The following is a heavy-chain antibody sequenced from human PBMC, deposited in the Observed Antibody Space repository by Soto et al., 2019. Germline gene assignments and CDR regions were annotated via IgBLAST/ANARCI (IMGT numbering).Heavy chain of an antibody. Sequence: PSQTLSLTCVISGDSVSSNTAAWNWIRSSPSRGLEWLGRTYYRSNWRHDYAVSVKSRITVNPDTSKNHFSLQLNSVTPDDTAVYYCARDREWGGVYYYDTVGAFDIWGQGTMVTVSS. CDR2: TYYRSNWRH. J-gene: IGHJ3*02. CDR1: GDSVSSNTAA. V-gene: IGHV6-1*01. D-gene: IGHD3-22*01. CDR3: ARDREWGGVYYYDTVGAFDI.